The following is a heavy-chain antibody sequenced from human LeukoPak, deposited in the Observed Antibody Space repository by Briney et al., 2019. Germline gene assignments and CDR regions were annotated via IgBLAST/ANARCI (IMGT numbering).Heavy chain of an antibody. V-gene: IGHV3-7*01. CDR1: GFTFSSYW. Sequence: GGSLRLSCAASGFTFSSYWMSWLRQAPGKGLEGVANIKQDGSEKYYVDSVKGRFTISRDNAKNSLFLQMNSLSAEDTAVYYCASLSGYYFYFDYWGQGTLVTVSS. D-gene: IGHD3-22*01. J-gene: IGHJ4*01. CDR3: ASLSGYYFYFDY. CDR2: IKQDGSEK.